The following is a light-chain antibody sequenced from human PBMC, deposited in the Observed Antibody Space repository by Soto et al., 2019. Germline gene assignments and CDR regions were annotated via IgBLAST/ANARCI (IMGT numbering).Light chain of an antibody. CDR1: QTFSSSS. J-gene: IGKJ2*01. CDR3: QQYSSSPSN. Sequence: EKVLTQSPDTLSLYPGERATLSCRASQTFSSSSLAWYQQKPGQAPRLLIYGSSSRASDIPDRFSGSESGTDFTLTISRLEPEDYALYFCQQYSSSPSNLGQGTKLEI. CDR2: GSS. V-gene: IGKV3-20*01.